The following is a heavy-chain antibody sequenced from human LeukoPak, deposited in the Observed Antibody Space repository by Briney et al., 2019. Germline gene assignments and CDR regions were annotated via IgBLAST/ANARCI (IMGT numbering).Heavy chain of an antibody. CDR1: GGSISSGSYF. D-gene: IGHD6-13*01. J-gene: IGHJ6*03. CDR2: IYHSGST. V-gene: IGHV4-30-2*01. Sequence: SETLSLTCTVSGGSISSGSYFWSWIRQPPGKGLEWIGYIYHSGSTYYNPSLKSRVTISVDRSKNQFSLKLSSVTAADTAVYYCARDTRPTGYSSSWPTPPPSYYMDVWGKGTTVTVSS. CDR3: ARDTRPTGYSSSWPTPPPSYYMDV.